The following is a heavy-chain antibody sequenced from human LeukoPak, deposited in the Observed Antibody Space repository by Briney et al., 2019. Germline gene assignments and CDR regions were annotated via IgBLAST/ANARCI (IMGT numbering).Heavy chain of an antibody. Sequence: SETLSLTCTVSGGSISSYYWSWIRQPPGKGLEWIGYIYYSGSTNYNPSLKSRVTISVDTSKNQFSLKLSSVTAADTAVYYCARRMGDFWSGYSSFGGRNGMDVWGQGTTVTVSS. CDR2: IYYSGST. CDR1: GGSISSYY. J-gene: IGHJ6*02. D-gene: IGHD3-3*01. V-gene: IGHV4-59*08. CDR3: ARRMGDFWSGYSSFGGRNGMDV.